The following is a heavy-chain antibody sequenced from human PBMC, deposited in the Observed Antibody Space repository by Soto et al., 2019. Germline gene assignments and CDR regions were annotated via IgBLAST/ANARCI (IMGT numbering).Heavy chain of an antibody. CDR1: GFTFSSYA. CDR3: AKWHTYNYDSLAFSGFDC. J-gene: IGHJ4*02. CDR2: ISGGDGSP. Sequence: LRLSCVASGFTFSSYAMTWVRQAPGKRLEWVSAISGGDGSPSYADSVKGRFTISRDNSKNTLYLHMNSLRADDTAAYYCAKWHTYNYDSLAFSGFDCWGQGTQVTVSS. D-gene: IGHD3-16*01. V-gene: IGHV3-23*01.